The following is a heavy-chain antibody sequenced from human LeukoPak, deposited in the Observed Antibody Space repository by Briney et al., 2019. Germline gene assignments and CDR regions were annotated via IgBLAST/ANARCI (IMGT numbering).Heavy chain of an antibody. Sequence: SGTLSLTCAVYGGSFSGYYWSWIRQPPGKGLEWIGEINHSGSTNYNPSLKSRVTISVDTSKNQFSLKLSSVTAADTAVYYCAREVTGQYYFDYWGQGTLVTVSS. D-gene: IGHD5-18*01. CDR3: AREVTGQYYFDY. CDR1: GGSFSGYY. CDR2: INHSGST. J-gene: IGHJ4*02. V-gene: IGHV4-34*01.